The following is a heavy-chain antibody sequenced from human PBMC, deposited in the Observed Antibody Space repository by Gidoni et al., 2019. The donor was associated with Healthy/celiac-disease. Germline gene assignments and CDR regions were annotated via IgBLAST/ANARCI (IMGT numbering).Heavy chain of an antibody. J-gene: IGHJ6*03. V-gene: IGHV3-48*01. CDR1: GFTFSSYS. CDR2: ISSSSSTI. D-gene: IGHD5-12*01. Sequence: EVQLVESGGGLVQPGGSLRLSCAASGFTFSSYSMNWVRQAPGKGLEWVSYISSSSSTIYYADSVKGRFTISRDNAKNSLYLQMNSLRAEDTAIYYCARDRGIVATMVYYYMDVWGKGTTVTVSS. CDR3: ARDRGIVATMVYYYMDV.